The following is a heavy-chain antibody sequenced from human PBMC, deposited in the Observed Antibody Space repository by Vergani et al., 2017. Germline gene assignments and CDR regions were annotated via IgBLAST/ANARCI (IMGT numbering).Heavy chain of an antibody. V-gene: IGHV3-30*18. Sequence: QVQPVESGGGVVQPGRSLRLSCAASGFTFRSYGMHWVRQAPGQGLEWVAVISYDGSNKYYADSVKGRFTISRDNSKNTLYLQMNSLRAEDTAVYYCAKVATGTTRYYYYYYMDFWGKGTTVTVSS. J-gene: IGHJ6*03. D-gene: IGHD1-1*01. CDR3: AKVATGTTRYYYYYYMDF. CDR2: ISYDGSNK. CDR1: GFTFRSYG.